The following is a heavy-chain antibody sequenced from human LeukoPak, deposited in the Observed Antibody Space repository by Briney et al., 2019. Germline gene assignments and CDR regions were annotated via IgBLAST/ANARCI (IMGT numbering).Heavy chain of an antibody. J-gene: IGHJ4*02. Sequence: PGGSLRLSCATSGFTFITYGMHWVRQAPGKGLEWVAFIPFDGSYKYYADSVTGRFTISRDNSKNTLFLQMNSLSSEDTAVYYCAKGYDYGDLTDPNYFFEYWGQGTLVTVFS. CDR1: GFTFITYG. D-gene: IGHD4-17*01. V-gene: IGHV3-30*02. CDR2: IPFDGSYK. CDR3: AKGYDYGDLTDPNYFFEY.